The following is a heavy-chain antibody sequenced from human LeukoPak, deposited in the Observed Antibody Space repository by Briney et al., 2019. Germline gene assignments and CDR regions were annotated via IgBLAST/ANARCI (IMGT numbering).Heavy chain of an antibody. J-gene: IGHJ4*02. CDR3: ARGYCSSTSCYFDY. CDR1: GFTFDDYG. CDR2: VNWNGGST. D-gene: IGHD2-2*01. Sequence: GGSLRLSCAASGFTFDDYGMSWVRHAPGKGLEWVSGVNWNGGSTGYADSVKGRFTISRDNAKNSLYLQMNSLRAEDTALYYCARGYCSSTSCYFDYWGQGTLVTVSS. V-gene: IGHV3-20*04.